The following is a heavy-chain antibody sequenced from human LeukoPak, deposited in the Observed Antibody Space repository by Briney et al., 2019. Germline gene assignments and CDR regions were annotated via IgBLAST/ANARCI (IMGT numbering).Heavy chain of an antibody. CDR1: GFTFSSYW. J-gene: IGHJ5*02. CDR3: ALALTGTTSWFDP. D-gene: IGHD1-20*01. Sequence: GGSLRLSCAASGFTFSSYWMSWVRQAPGKGLEWVANMNRDGSEKNYVDSIKGRFTISRDNAANSLYLQMNSLRVEDTAVYYCALALTGTTSWFDPWGQGTLVTVSS. CDR2: MNRDGSEK. V-gene: IGHV3-7*03.